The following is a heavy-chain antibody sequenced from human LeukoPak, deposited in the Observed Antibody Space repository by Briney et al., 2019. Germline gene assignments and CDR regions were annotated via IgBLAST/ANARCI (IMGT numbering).Heavy chain of an antibody. V-gene: IGHV3-11*01. J-gene: IGHJ4*02. CDR3: ASGCSVPGCYSMFDN. D-gene: IGHD2-15*01. Sequence: GGSLRLSCAASGFTFSNYYMSWIRQAPGTGLEWLSYISRDYSTVFYADSVKGRFTISRDNAQSSLNLQMNNLRADDTGIYYCASGCSVPGCYSMFDNGCQATLVTVSS. CDR1: GFTFSNYY. CDR2: ISRDYSTV.